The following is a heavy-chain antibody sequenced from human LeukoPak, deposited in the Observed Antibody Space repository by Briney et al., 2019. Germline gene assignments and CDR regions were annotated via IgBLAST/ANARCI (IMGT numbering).Heavy chain of an antibody. Sequence: GGSLRLSCSVSGFTFSTYVMHCVRQAPGKGLEYVSAISSNGDNTYYTDSVKGRFTISRDNSKNTLYLQMSSLRADDTAVYYCVRGTGYWGQGTLVTVSS. V-gene: IGHV3-64D*06. J-gene: IGHJ4*02. CDR2: ISSNGDNT. CDR1: GFTFSTYV. CDR3: VRGTGY.